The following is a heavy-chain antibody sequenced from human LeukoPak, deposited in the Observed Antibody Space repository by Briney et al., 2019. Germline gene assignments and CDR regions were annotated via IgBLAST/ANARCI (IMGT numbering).Heavy chain of an antibody. CDR3: ARDPSSSGWYGYYFDY. CDR1: GFTFSRYA. V-gene: IGHV3-30-3*01. D-gene: IGHD6-19*01. Sequence: GGSLRLSCAASGFTFSRYAMHWVRQAPGRGLEWVAVISRDGITKDFADSVKGRFTISRDNAKNSLYLQMNSLRVEDTAVYYCARDPSSSGWYGYYFDYWGQGTLVSVSS. CDR2: ISRDGITK. J-gene: IGHJ4*02.